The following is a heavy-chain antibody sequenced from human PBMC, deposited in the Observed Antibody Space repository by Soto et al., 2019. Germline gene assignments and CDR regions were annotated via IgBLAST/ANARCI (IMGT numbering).Heavy chain of an antibody. CDR3: ARDSNDFWSGEFDY. CDR2: ISYDGSNK. J-gene: IGHJ4*02. V-gene: IGHV3-30-3*01. CDR1: GFTFSSYA. D-gene: IGHD3-3*01. Sequence: GGSLRLSCAASGFTFSSYAMHWVRQAPGKGLEWVAVISYDGSNKYYADSVKGRFTISRDNSKNTLYLQMNSLRAEDTAVYYCARDSNDFWSGEFDYWGQGTLVTVSS.